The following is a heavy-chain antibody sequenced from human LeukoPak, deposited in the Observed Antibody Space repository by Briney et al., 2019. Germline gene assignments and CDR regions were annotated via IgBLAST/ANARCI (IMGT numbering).Heavy chain of an antibody. Sequence: SQTLSLTCTVSGGSISSGDYYWSWIRQPPGKGLEWIGYIYYSGSTYYNPSLKSRVTISVDTSKNQFSLKLSSVTAADTAVYYCARQVGAAAGPFDYWGQGTLVTVSS. CDR1: GGSISSGDYY. CDR2: IYYSGST. CDR3: ARQVGAAAGPFDY. J-gene: IGHJ4*02. V-gene: IGHV4-30-4*08. D-gene: IGHD6-13*01.